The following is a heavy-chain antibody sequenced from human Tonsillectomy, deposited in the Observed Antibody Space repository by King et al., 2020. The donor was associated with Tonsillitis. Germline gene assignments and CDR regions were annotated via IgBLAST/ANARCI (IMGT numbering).Heavy chain of an antibody. CDR3: ATVQQLVHYSPH. D-gene: IGHD6-13*01. CDR1: GYPISSDFY. V-gene: IGHV4-38-2*01. J-gene: IGHJ1*01. Sequence: QLQESGPGLVKPSETLSLTCAVSGYPISSDFYWGWVRQPPREGLEWIGTHYHRGTTYYNLALKSRVTISIDTSKNQFSLKLTSVTAADTAVYYFATVQQLVHYSPHWGQRTLLTVSS. CDR2: HYHRGTT.